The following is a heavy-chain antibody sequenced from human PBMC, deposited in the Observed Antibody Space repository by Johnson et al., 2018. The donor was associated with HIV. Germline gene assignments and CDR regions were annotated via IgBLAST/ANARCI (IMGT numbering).Heavy chain of an antibody. CDR1: GFTFDDYG. V-gene: IGHV3-20*04. CDR3: ARDRKPWQTARPDAFEI. Sequence: VQLVESGGGVVRPGGSLRLSCAASGFTFDDYGMSWVRQAPGKGLEWVSRINWNAGSTGYVDSVKGRFTISRDNAKNSLFLQMNSLRAEDTALYYCARDRKPWQTARPDAFEIWGQGTMVTVSS. CDR2: INWNAGST. J-gene: IGHJ3*02. D-gene: IGHD6-6*01.